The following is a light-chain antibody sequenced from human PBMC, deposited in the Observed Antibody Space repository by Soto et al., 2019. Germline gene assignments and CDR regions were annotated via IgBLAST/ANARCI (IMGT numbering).Light chain of an antibody. CDR2: DVS. J-gene: IGKJ1*01. CDR1: QSISGW. Sequence: DIQVTHSPSTLSASVGDIVTITCRASQSISGWLAWYQQKPGKAPKLLIYDVSSLESGVPSRFSGSGSGTEFTRAISSLQPDDFATYYCQQYNSYPWTFGQGTKVDIK. V-gene: IGKV1-5*01. CDR3: QQYNSYPWT.